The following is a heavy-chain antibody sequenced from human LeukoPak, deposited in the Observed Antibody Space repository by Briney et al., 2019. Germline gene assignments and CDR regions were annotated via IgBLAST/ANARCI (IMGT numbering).Heavy chain of an antibody. CDR2: INSNSLNT. J-gene: IGHJ2*01. CDR3: TRAKWDGKGWYFDL. Sequence: GASVKVSCTASGYILTTYDIHWVRQASGHGLEWLGFINSNSLNTDYAPKFQGRVTMTRDISISTVYIEMSSLTSEDTAVYFCTRAKWDGKGWYFDLWGRGTLVTVSS. CDR1: GYILTTYD. D-gene: IGHD1-26*01. V-gene: IGHV1-8*01.